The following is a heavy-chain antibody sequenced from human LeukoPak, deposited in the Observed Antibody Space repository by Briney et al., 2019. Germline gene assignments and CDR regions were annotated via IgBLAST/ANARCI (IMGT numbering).Heavy chain of an antibody. CDR2: ISGSGTTI. J-gene: IGHJ4*02. D-gene: IGHD3-10*01. Sequence: GGSLRLSCAASGFTFSDYYMSRIRQPPGKGLEWVSYISGSGTTIYYADSVRGRFTVSRDNAKNSLYLQMDSLSAEDTAVYYCASLRGVNRWGQGTLVTVSS. V-gene: IGHV3-11*01. CDR3: ASLRGVNR. CDR1: GFTFSDYY.